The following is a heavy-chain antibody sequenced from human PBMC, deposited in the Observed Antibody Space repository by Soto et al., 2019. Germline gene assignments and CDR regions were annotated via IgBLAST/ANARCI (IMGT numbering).Heavy chain of an antibody. V-gene: IGHV3-21*01. J-gene: IGHJ6*02. D-gene: IGHD3-3*01. CDR3: ARGIEWLVGGMDV. CDR1: GFTFTSHT. CDR2: ISSSSSYI. Sequence: EVQLVESGGGLVKPGGSLRLSCAASGFTFTSHTMNWVRQAPGKGLEWVSSISSSSSYIYYADSVKGRFTISRDNAKNSLYLQMNSLGAEDTAVYYCARGIEWLVGGMDVWGQGTTVTVSS.